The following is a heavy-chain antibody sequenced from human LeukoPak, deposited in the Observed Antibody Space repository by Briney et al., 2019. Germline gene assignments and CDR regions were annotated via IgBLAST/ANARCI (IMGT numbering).Heavy chain of an antibody. Sequence: PGGSLRLSCAASGFTVSSNYMSWVRQAPGKGLEWVSVIYSGGSTYYADSVKGRFTISRDNSKNTLYLQMNSLRAEDTAVYYCAKDEGYCSGGSCLNWFDPWGQGTLVTVSS. D-gene: IGHD2-15*01. CDR1: GFTVSSNY. J-gene: IGHJ5*02. CDR3: AKDEGYCSGGSCLNWFDP. CDR2: IYSGGST. V-gene: IGHV3-53*01.